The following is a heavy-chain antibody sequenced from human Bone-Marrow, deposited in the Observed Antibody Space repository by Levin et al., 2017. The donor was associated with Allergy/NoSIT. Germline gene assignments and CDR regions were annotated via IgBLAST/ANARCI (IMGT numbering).Heavy chain of an antibody. CDR2: IYPSDSDT. Sequence: GGSLRLSCKGSGYTFTSHWIGWVRQMPGKGLEWMGIIYPSDSDTRYGPSFQGQVTISADKSISTAYLQWSSLKASDTAIYYCARHGKTSLRFDAFDIWGQGTMVTVSS. J-gene: IGHJ3*02. V-gene: IGHV5-51*01. CDR3: ARHGKTSLRFDAFDI. D-gene: IGHD1-26*01. CDR1: GYTFTSHW.